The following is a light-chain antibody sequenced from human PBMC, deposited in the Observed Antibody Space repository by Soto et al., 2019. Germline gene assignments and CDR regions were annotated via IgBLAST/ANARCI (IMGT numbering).Light chain of an antibody. CDR1: ENVCADF. CDR3: QQYCRSPYT. Sequence: IVLTQSPGTLSLSPGETATLSCRASENVCADFLAWYQQRPGQAPNLLIYRASGRPTGISDRFSDRGSGTDFTLTISRLEPADSAVYYGQQYCRSPYTFAQGTRLEIK. J-gene: IGKJ2*01. V-gene: IGKV3-20*01. CDR2: RAS.